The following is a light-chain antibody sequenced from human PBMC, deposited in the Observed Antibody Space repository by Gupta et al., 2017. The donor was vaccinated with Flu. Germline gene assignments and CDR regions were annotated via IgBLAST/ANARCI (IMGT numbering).Light chain of an antibody. J-gene: IGKJ1*01. CDR2: LGS. CDR3: MQARQTPRT. V-gene: IGKV2-28*01. CDR1: QSLLHSNGYNY. Sequence: DIVMTQSPLSLPVTPGEPASISCRSSQSLLHSNGYNYLDWYLQKPGQSPQLLIYLGSNRASGVPDRFSGSGSGTDFTLKISRVEAEDVGVYYCMQARQTPRTFGQGTKVES.